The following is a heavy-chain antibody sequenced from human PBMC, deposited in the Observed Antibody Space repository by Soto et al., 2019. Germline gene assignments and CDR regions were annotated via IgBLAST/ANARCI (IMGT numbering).Heavy chain of an antibody. J-gene: IGHJ5*02. D-gene: IGHD3-9*01. Sequence: AAVKVSWKACGYTFSDFGISWVRTAPGEGIEWMGWISPKSEKTKIAQRFQGRVTMTTDISTSTSYLELRGLTYDDTAVYYCTKDAKFDDISTGYFVNDLWG. CDR3: TKDAKFDDISTGYFVNDL. CDR2: ISPKSEKT. V-gene: IGHV1-18*01. CDR1: GYTFSDFG.